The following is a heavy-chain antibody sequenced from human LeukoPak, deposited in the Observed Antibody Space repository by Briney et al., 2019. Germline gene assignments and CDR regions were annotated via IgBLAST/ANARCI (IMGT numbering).Heavy chain of an antibody. V-gene: IGHV5-51*01. CDR2: IYPGDSDT. J-gene: IGHJ4*02. CDR1: GYSFTSYW. CDR3: ARALSVVGYSSDRWVFDC. Sequence: GESLKISCKGSGYSFTSYWIGWVRQMPGKGLEWMGIIYPGDSDTRYSPSFQGQVTISADKSISTAYLQWSSLKASDTAMYYCARALSVVGYSSDRWVFDCWGQGTLVTVSS. D-gene: IGHD6-19*01.